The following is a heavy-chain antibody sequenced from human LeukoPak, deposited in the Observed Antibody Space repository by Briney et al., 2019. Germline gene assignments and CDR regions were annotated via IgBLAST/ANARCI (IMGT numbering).Heavy chain of an antibody. CDR2: IIPIFGIA. Sequence: SVKVSCKASGGTFSSYAISWVRQAPGLGLEWMGRIIPIFGIANYAQKFQGRVTITADKSTSTAYMELSSLRSEDTAVYYCARAGDVLRFLEWLPPNWFDPWGQGTLVTVSS. D-gene: IGHD3-3*01. J-gene: IGHJ5*02. CDR1: GGTFSSYA. V-gene: IGHV1-69*04. CDR3: ARAGDVLRFLEWLPPNWFDP.